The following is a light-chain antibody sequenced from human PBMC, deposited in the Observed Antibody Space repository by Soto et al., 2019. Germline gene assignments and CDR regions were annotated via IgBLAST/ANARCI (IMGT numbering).Light chain of an antibody. V-gene: IGLV2-8*01. CDR3: SSYAGSNNFGV. J-gene: IGLJ2*01. CDR2: EVS. Sequence: QSALTQPPAASGSPGQSVTISCTGTSSDVGDYNYVSWYQHHPGKAPKLMICEVSKRPSGVPDRFSGSKSGNTASLTVSGLQAEDEADYYCSSYAGSNNFGVFGGGTKLTVL. CDR1: SSDVGDYNY.